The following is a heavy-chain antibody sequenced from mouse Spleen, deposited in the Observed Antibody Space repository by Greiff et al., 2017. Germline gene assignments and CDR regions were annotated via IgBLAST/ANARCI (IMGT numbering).Heavy chain of an antibody. CDR3: ARGGFYYSWYFDV. J-gene: IGHJ1*01. V-gene: IGHV1S34*01. CDR1: GYSFTGYY. D-gene: IGHD2-1*01. CDR2: ISCYNGAT. Sequence: LVKTGASVKISCKASGYSFTGYYMHWVKQSHGKSLEWIGYISCYNGATSYNQKFKGKATFTVDTSSSTAYMQFNSLTSEDSAVYYCARGGFYYSWYFDVWGAGTTVTVSS.